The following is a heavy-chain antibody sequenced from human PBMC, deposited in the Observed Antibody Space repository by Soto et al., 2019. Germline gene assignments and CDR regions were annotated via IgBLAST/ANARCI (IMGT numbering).Heavy chain of an antibody. CDR2: MNPNSGNT. J-gene: IGHJ6*03. Sequence: ASVKVSCKASGYTFTSYDINWVRQATGQGLEWMGWMNPNSGNTGYAQKFQGRVTMTRNTSISTAYMELSSLRSEDTAVYYCARCRKDHFYIWGSYRSRHYYYYMDVWGKGTTVTVSS. V-gene: IGHV1-8*01. CDR1: GYTFTSYD. D-gene: IGHD3-16*02. CDR3: ARCRKDHFYIWGSYRSRHYYYYMDV.